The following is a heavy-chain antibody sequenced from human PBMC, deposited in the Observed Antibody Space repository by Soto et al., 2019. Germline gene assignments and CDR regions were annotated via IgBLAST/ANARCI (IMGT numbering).Heavy chain of an antibody. CDR3: ARRFDYYDSSGPPDAFDI. CDR2: INHSGST. J-gene: IGHJ3*02. D-gene: IGHD3-22*01. CDR1: GGSFSGYY. Sequence: SETLSLTCAVYGGSFSGYYWSWIRQPPGKGLEWIGEINHSGSTNYNPSPKSRVTISVDTSKNQFSLKLSSVTAADTAVYYCARRFDYYDSSGPPDAFDIWGQGTMVTVSS. V-gene: IGHV4-34*01.